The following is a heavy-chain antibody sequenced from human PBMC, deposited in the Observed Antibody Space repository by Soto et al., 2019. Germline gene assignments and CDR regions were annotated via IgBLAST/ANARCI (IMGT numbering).Heavy chain of an antibody. Sequence: VKVSCKASGYTFTSYYMHWVRQAPGQGLEWMGIINPSGGSTSYAQKFQGRVTMTRDTSTSTVYMELSSLRSEDTAVYYCARAPIPNPTTVTTGIYSYYGMDVWGQGTTVTVSS. J-gene: IGHJ6*02. D-gene: IGHD4-17*01. V-gene: IGHV1-46*01. CDR1: GYTFTSYY. CDR3: ARAPIPNPTTVTTGIYSYYGMDV. CDR2: INPSGGST.